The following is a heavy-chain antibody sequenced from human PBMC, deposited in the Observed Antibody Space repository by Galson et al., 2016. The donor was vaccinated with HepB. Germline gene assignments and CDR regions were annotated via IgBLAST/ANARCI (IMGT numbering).Heavy chain of an antibody. V-gene: IGHV4-31*03. Sequence: TLSLTCTVSGDSITSGGYYWSWVRQHPGKGLEWIGYIYHSGSAYYNPSLKSRLSMSVDTSKNQFSLKLNSLAAADTAIYYCVRARRLQGLDYWGQGILVTVSS. CDR1: GDSITSGGYY. J-gene: IGHJ4*02. CDR2: IYHSGSA. D-gene: IGHD5-24*01. CDR3: VRARRLQGLDY.